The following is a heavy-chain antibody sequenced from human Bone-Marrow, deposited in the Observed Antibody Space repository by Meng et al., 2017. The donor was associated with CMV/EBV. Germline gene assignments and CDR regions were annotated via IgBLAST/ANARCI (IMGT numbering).Heavy chain of an antibody. V-gene: IGHV3-74*01. CDR3: AKDQEFYSGSYSGLDY. J-gene: IGHJ4*02. Sequence: GGSLRLSCAASGFTFSRYWMDWVRQAPGKGLVWVSRIKSDGSSRSYADSVKGRFTISRDNAKNTLYLQMNSLRAEDTAVYYCAKDQEFYSGSYSGLDYWGQGTLVTVSS. D-gene: IGHD1-26*01. CDR2: IKSDGSSR. CDR1: GFTFSRYW.